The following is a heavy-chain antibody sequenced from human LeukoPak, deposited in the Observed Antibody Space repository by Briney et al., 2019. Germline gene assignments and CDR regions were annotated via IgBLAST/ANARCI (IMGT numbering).Heavy chain of an antibody. CDR1: GGSISSYY. CDR2: IYYSGST. Sequence: SETLSLTCTVSGGSISSYYWSWIRQPPGKGLEWIGYIYYSGSTDYNPSLKSRATISVDTSKNQFSLKLSSVTAADTAVYYCAREGVTKYYFDYWGQGTLVTVSS. CDR3: AREGVTKYYFDY. J-gene: IGHJ4*01. V-gene: IGHV4-59*01. D-gene: IGHD4-11*01.